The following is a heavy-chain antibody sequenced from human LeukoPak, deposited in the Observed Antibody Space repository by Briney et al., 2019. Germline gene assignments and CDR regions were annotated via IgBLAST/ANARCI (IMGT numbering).Heavy chain of an antibody. V-gene: IGHV1-2*02. D-gene: IGHD3-3*01. J-gene: IGHJ5*02. CDR3: ARRRPNFGVVIIHFSWFDP. CDR1: GYTFTGYY. Sequence: GASVKVSCKASGYTFTGYYMHWVRQAPGQGLEWMGWINPNSGGTNYAQKFQGRVTMTRDTSISTAYMELSRLRSDDTAVYYCARRRPNFGVVIIHFSWFDPWGQGTLVTVSS. CDR2: INPNSGGT.